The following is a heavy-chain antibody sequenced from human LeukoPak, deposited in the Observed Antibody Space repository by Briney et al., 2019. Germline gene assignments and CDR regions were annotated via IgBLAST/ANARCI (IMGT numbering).Heavy chain of an antibody. CDR3: ARFGLRYFDWLPFDY. Sequence: GGSLRLSCAASGFTFSDYYMSWIRQAPGKGLEWVSYISSSSSYTNYADSVKGRFTISRDNAKTSLYLQMNSLRAEDTAVYYCARFGLRYFDWLPFDYWGQGTLVTVSS. CDR1: GFTFSDYY. J-gene: IGHJ4*02. D-gene: IGHD3-9*01. CDR2: ISSSSSYT. V-gene: IGHV3-11*06.